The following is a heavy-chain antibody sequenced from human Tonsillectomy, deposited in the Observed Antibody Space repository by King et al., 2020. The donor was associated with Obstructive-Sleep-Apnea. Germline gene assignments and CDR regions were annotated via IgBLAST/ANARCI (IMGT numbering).Heavy chain of an antibody. CDR1: GFNFSGFD. Sequence: VQLVESGGLLVQPGGSLRLSCAASGFNFSGFDMNWVRQTPGRGLEWISYISTSGATIYYTDSVKGRFTVSRDNAKNSLYLQMNSLRPEDEALYYCARGTSYDILSGYYFEYWGQGTLVTVSS. D-gene: IGHD3-9*01. J-gene: IGHJ4*02. CDR2: ISTSGATI. CDR3: ARGTSYDILSGYYFEY. V-gene: IGHV3-48*01.